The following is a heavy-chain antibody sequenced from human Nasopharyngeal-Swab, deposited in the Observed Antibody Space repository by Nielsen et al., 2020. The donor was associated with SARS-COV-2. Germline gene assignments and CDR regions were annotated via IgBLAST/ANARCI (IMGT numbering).Heavy chain of an antibody. V-gene: IGHV3-43*01. CDR1: GFSFGDYT. J-gene: IGHJ4*02. CDR3: ANDRGGSAWALDY. CDR2: IGWSGGSI. D-gene: IGHD6-19*01. Sequence: GESLKISCAASGFSFGDYTMHWVRQAPGKGLECVALIGWSGGSIFYADSVKGRFTISRDNSKNSLYLEMNSLTTEDTAFYYCANDRGGSAWALDYWGQGTLVTVSS.